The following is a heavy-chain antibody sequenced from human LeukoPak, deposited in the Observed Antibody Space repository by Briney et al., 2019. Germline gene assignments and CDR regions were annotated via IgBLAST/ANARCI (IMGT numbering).Heavy chain of an antibody. CDR1: GGSISSTYW. CDR2: IYHSGIT. D-gene: IGHD1-14*01. Sequence: PLETLSLTCDVSGGSISSTYWWTWVRQSPGKGLEWIGEIYHSGITNYNPPLKSRVTMSVDKPKNHFSLKLSSVTAADTAVYYCAREDPDRKVDYWGQGTLVTVSS. CDR3: AREDPDRKVDY. V-gene: IGHV4-4*02. J-gene: IGHJ4*02.